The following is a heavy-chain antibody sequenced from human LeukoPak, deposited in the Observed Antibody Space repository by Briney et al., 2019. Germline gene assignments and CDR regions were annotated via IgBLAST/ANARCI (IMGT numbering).Heavy chain of an antibody. V-gene: IGHV3-53*01. CDR2: INSGGST. Sequence: GGSLRLSCAASGLTVSSNYMNWVRQAPGKGLEWVSVINSGGSTYYADSVKGRFTISRDNSKNTLYLQMNSLRADDTAVYYCARGQQPFDYWGQGTLVSVSS. J-gene: IGHJ4*02. CDR3: ARGQQPFDY. D-gene: IGHD6-13*01. CDR1: GLTVSSNY.